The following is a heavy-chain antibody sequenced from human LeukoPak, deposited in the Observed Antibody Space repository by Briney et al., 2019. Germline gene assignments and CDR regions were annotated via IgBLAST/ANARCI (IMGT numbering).Heavy chain of an antibody. V-gene: IGHV3-30-3*01. CDR2: ISYDGSKR. CDR1: GFTFSTYA. D-gene: IGHD2-2*03. CDR3: ARGGYCSSTSCYVPYYYYGMDV. J-gene: IGHJ6*02. Sequence: GGSLRPSCAASGFTFSTYAVHWVRQAPGKGLEWVAVISYDGSKRYYADSVKGRFTISRDNSKNAFLQMNSLRAEDTAVYYCARGGYCSSTSCYVPYYYYGMDVWGQGTTVTVSS.